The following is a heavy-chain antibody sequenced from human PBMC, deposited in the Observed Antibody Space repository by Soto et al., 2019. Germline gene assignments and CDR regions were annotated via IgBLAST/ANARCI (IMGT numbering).Heavy chain of an antibody. CDR2: ISSSSSYI. J-gene: IGHJ3*02. V-gene: IGHV3-21*01. D-gene: IGHD3-3*01. CDR3: VGTLAEGVVIITAFDI. Sequence: EVQLVESGGGLVKPGGSLRLSCAASGFAFSTYTMSWVRQAPGKGLEWVSLISSSSSYIYYADSVKGRFTISRDNAKNSLYLQINSLRAEDTAVYYCVGTLAEGVVIITAFDIWGQGTMVTVSS. CDR1: GFAFSTYT.